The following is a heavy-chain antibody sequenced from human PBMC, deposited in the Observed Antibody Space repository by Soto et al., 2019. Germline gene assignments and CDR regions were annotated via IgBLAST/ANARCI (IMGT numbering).Heavy chain of an antibody. V-gene: IGHV3-74*01. D-gene: IGHD3-22*01. CDR3: ARGLKGYYGTDV. Sequence: EVQLVESGGGLVQPGGSLRLSCAASGFTFSTYWMHWVRQAPGKGLVWVSRIKGDWSTTNYADSVKGRFTISRDNAKNTLYLLMNSLRAEDTAVYYCARGLKGYYGTDVWGQGTTVTVSS. CDR2: IKGDWSTT. CDR1: GFTFSTYW. J-gene: IGHJ6*02.